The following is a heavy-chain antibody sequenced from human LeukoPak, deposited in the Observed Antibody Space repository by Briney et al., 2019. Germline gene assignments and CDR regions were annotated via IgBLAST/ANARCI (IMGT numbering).Heavy chain of an antibody. D-gene: IGHD6-6*01. Sequence: GGSLRLSCAASGFTFGSYEMNWVRQAPGKGLEWVSYISSSSSTIYYADSVKGRFTISRDNAKNSLYLQMNSLRAEDTAVYYCARDQALEKIAARIYYFDYWGQGTLVTVSS. CDR1: GFTFGSYE. CDR2: ISSSSSTI. V-gene: IGHV3-48*01. CDR3: ARDQALEKIAARIYYFDY. J-gene: IGHJ4*02.